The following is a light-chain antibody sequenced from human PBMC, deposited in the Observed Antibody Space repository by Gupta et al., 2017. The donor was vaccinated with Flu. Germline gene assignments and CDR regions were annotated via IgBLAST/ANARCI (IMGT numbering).Light chain of an antibody. CDR2: AAS. CDR1: QSISSY. J-gene: IGKJ3*01. V-gene: IGKV1-39*01. CDR3: QQSYSTLFT. Sequence: DIQMTQSPSSLPASLGDRVTITCRASQSISSYLNWYQQKPGKAPKLLIYAASSLQSGVPSRFSGSGSGTDFTLTISSLQPEDFATYYCQQSYSTLFTFGPGTKVDIK.